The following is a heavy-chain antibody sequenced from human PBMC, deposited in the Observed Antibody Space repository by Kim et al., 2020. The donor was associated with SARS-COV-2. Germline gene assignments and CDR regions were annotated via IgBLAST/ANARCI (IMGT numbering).Heavy chain of an antibody. Sequence: SETLSLTCAVYGGSFSGYYWSWIRQPPGKGLEWIGEINHSGSTNYNPSLKSRVTISVDTSKNQFSLKLSSVTAADTAVYYCARGYFSWSGTMIVVVDAFDIWGQGTMVTVSS. CDR3: ARGYFSWSGTMIVVVDAFDI. CDR2: INHSGST. D-gene: IGHD3-22*01. J-gene: IGHJ3*02. V-gene: IGHV4-34*01. CDR1: GGSFSGYY.